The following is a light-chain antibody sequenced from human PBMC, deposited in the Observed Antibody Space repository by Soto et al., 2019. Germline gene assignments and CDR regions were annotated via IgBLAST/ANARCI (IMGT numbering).Light chain of an antibody. J-gene: IGLJ2*01. Sequence: QSALTQPPSASGAPGQSVTISCTGTSSDVGGYNYVSWYQQHPGKAPKLMVYDVSTRPSGVPDRFSGSKSGNTASLTVSGLQAEDEADYYCSSYAHSSDWGVVFGGGTKLTVL. CDR1: SSDVGGYNY. CDR2: DVS. CDR3: SSYAHSSDWGVV. V-gene: IGLV2-8*01.